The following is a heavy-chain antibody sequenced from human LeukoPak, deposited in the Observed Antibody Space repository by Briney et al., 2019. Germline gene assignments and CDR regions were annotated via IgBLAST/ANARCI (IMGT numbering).Heavy chain of an antibody. D-gene: IGHD6-6*01. CDR1: GYTLTELS. CDR3: ATGMSIAAHSFDY. CDR2: FDPEDGET. J-gene: IGHJ4*02. Sequence: ASVKVSCKVSGYTLTELSMHWVRQAPGKGLEWMGGFDPEDGETIYAQKFQGRATMTEDTSTDTAYMELSSLRSEDTAVYYCATGMSIAAHSFDYWGQGTLVTVSS. V-gene: IGHV1-24*01.